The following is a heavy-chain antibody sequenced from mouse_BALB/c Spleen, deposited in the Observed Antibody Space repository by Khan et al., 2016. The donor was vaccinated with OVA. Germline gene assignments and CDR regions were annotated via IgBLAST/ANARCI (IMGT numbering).Heavy chain of an antibody. CDR1: GYTFPNYG. CDR3: ARVGVNGTMDY. Sequence: QIQLVQSGPELKKPGETVKISCKSSGYTFPNYGMNWMKQAPGKGLKWMGWLNTYTGKPTYADDFKVRFAFSLATSATTAYLQINNLKNEDTATFFCARVGVNGTMDYWGQGTSVTVAS. V-gene: IGHV9-3-1*01. J-gene: IGHJ4*01. CDR2: LNTYTGKP.